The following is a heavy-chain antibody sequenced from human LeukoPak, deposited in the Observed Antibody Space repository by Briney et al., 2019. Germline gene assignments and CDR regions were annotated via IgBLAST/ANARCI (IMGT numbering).Heavy chain of an antibody. CDR2: ISYDGSNK. D-gene: IGHD6-6*01. Sequence: GGSLRLSCAASGFTFSSYAMHWVRQAPGKGLEWVAVISYDGSNKYYADSVKGRFTISRDNSKNTLYLQMNSLRAEDTAVYYCARGPRIAARLDYWGQGTLVTVSS. V-gene: IGHV3-30-3*01. CDR1: GFTFSSYA. CDR3: ARGPRIAARLDY. J-gene: IGHJ4*02.